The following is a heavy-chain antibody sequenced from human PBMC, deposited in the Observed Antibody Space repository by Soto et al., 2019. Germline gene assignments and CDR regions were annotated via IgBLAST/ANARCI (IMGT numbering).Heavy chain of an antibody. CDR2: IYHSGST. D-gene: IGHD6-13*01. CDR3: ARDMWAAAGTWFDY. V-gene: IGHV4-38-2*02. J-gene: IGHJ4*02. CDR1: GYSISSGYY. Sequence: PPETLSLTCAVSGYSISSGYYWGWIRQPPGKGLEWIGSIYHSGSTYYNPSLKSRVTISVDTSKNQFSLKLSSVTAADTAVYYCARDMWAAAGTWFDYWGQGTLVTVSS.